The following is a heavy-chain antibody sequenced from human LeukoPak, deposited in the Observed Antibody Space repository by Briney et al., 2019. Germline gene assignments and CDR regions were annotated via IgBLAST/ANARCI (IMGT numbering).Heavy chain of an antibody. J-gene: IGHJ5*02. V-gene: IGHV1-8*01. CDR3: ASEVHYDSSGYYVRGGFDP. D-gene: IGHD3-22*01. CDR2: MNPNSGNT. Sequence: ASEKVSCKASGYTFTSYDINWVRQATGQGLEWMGWMNPNSGNTGYAQKFQGRVTMTRNTSISTAYMELSSLRSEDTAVYYCASEVHYDSSGYYVRGGFDPWGQGTLVTVSS. CDR1: GYTFTSYD.